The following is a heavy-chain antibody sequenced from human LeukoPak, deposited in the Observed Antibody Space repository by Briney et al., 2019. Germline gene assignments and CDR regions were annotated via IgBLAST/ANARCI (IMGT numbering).Heavy chain of an antibody. CDR3: ARDRDYYYDSSDYYLGY. CDR2: ISSSGNTI. CDR1: GFTFSDYY. V-gene: IGHV3-11*01. J-gene: IGHJ4*02. Sequence: GGSLRLSCAASGFTFSDYYMSWIRQAPGKGLEWVSYISSSGNTIYYVDSVKGRFTISRDNAKKSLYLQMNSLRAEDTAVYYCARDRDYYYDSSDYYLGYWGQGTLVTVSS. D-gene: IGHD3-22*01.